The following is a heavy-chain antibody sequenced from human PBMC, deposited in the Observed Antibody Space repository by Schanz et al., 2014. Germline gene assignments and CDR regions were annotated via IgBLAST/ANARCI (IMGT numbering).Heavy chain of an antibody. CDR1: GFTFSSYG. CDR3: ARDRGYCSGGSCLTFDY. Sequence: VQLLESGGGVVQPGRSLRLSCAASGFTFSSYGMHWVRQAPGKGLEWVSALSGSGGSTYYADSVKGRFTISRDNSKNTLYLQMNTLRAEDTAVYYCARDRGYCSGGSCLTFDYWGQGTLVTVSS. CDR2: LSGSGGST. V-gene: IGHV3-NL1*01. D-gene: IGHD2-15*01. J-gene: IGHJ4*02.